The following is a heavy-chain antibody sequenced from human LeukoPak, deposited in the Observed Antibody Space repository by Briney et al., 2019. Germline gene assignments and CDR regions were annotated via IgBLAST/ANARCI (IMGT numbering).Heavy chain of an antibody. CDR1: GFTFSSYD. D-gene: IGHD3-16*01. Sequence: GGSLRLSCAASGFTFSSYDMHWVRQATGKGLEWVSAIGTAGDTYYPGSVKGRFTISRESAKNSLYLQMNSLRAGDTAVYYCAREPVEGVNDAFDIWGQGTVVTVSS. J-gene: IGHJ3*02. V-gene: IGHV3-13*01. CDR2: IGTAGDT. CDR3: AREPVEGVNDAFDI.